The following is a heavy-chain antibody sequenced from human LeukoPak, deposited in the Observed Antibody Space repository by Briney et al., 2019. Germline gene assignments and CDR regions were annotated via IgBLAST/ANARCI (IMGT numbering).Heavy chain of an antibody. Sequence: ASVKVSCKASGGTFSSYAMSWVRQAPGKGLEWVSAISGSGGSTYYADSVKGRFTISRDNSKNTLYLQMNSLRAEDTAVYYCAKDYIAVAGLLGAFDIWDQGTMVTVSS. D-gene: IGHD6-19*01. V-gene: IGHV3-23*01. CDR2: ISGSGGST. CDR3: AKDYIAVAGLLGAFDI. CDR1: GGTFSSYA. J-gene: IGHJ3*02.